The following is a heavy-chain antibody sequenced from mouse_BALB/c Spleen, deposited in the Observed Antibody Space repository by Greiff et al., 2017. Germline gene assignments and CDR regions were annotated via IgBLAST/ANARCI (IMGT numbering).Heavy chain of an antibody. V-gene: IGHV3-6*02. Sequence: ESGPGLVKPSQSLSLTCSVTGYSITSGYYWNWIRQFPGNKLEWMGYISYDGSNNYNPSLKNRISITRDTSKNQFFLKLNSVTTEDTATYYCASVYGNYDYAMDYWGQGTSVTVSS. CDR2: ISYDGSN. D-gene: IGHD2-10*02. CDR3: ASVYGNYDYAMDY. CDR1: GYSITSGYY. J-gene: IGHJ4*01.